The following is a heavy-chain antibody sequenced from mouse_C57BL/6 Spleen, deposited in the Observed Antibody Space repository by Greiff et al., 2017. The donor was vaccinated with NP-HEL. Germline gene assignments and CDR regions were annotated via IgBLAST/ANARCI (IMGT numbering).Heavy chain of an antibody. Sequence: QVQLQQPGAELVRPGTSVRLSCKASGYTFTSYWMHWVKQRPGQGLEWIGVIDPSDSYTNYNQKFKGKATLTVDTSSSTAYMQLSSLTSEDSAVYYCARPGTAQAPRWAMDYWGQGTSVTVSS. D-gene: IGHD3-2*02. V-gene: IGHV1-59*01. CDR3: ARPGTAQAPRWAMDY. CDR1: GYTFTSYW. J-gene: IGHJ4*01. CDR2: IDPSDSYT.